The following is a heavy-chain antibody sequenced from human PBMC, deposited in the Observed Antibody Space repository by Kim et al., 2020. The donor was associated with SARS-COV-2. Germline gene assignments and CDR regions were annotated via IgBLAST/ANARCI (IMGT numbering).Heavy chain of an antibody. CDR2: IKQDGSEK. Sequence: GGSLRLSCAASGFTFSSYWMSWVRQAPGKGLEWVANIKQDGSEKYYVDSVKGRFTISRDNAKNSLYLQMNSLRAEDTAVYYCARDWEGALWFGRLYWYFDLWGRGTLVTVSS. J-gene: IGHJ2*01. CDR3: ARDWEGALWFGRLYWYFDL. CDR1: GFTFSSYW. D-gene: IGHD3-10*01. V-gene: IGHV3-7*01.